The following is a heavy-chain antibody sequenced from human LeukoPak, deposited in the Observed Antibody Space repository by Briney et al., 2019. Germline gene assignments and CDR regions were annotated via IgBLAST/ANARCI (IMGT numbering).Heavy chain of an antibody. CDR3: ARGGLPGIAAAGNNWFDP. J-gene: IGHJ5*02. V-gene: IGHV1-69*13. CDR2: IIPIFGTA. CDR1: GGTFISYA. Sequence: SVKVSCKASGGTFISYAISWVRQAPGQGLEWMGGIIPIFGTANYAQKFQGRVTITADESTSTAYMELSSLRSEDTAVYYCARGGLPGIAAAGNNWFDPWGQGTLVTVSP. D-gene: IGHD6-13*01.